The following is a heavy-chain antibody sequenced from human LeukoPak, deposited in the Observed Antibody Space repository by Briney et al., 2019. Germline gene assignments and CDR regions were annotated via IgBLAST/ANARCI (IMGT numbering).Heavy chain of an antibody. V-gene: IGHV3-23*01. CDR1: GFTFSSYA. CDR2: ISGSGGST. Sequence: GGSLRLSCAASGFTFSSYAMSWVRQAPGEGLEWVSAISGSGGSTYYADSVKGRFTISRDNCKNTLYLQMNSLRAEDTAVYYCAKVKGYDFWSGNYFDYWGQGTLVTVSS. J-gene: IGHJ4*02. CDR3: AKVKGYDFWSGNYFDY. D-gene: IGHD3-3*01.